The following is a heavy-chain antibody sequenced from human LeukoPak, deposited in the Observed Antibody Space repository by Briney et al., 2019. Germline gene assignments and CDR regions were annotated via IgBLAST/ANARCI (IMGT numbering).Heavy chain of an antibody. Sequence: GGSLRLSCAASGFTFSSYSMNWVRQAPGKGLEWVSSISSSSSYIYYADSVKGRFTISRDNAKNSLYLQMNSLRAKDTAVYYCARAGHLTVVAKFSRYYFDYWGQGTLVTVSS. CDR1: GFTFSSYS. V-gene: IGHV3-21*01. CDR2: ISSSSSYI. CDR3: ARAGHLTVVAKFSRYYFDY. J-gene: IGHJ4*02. D-gene: IGHD4-23*01.